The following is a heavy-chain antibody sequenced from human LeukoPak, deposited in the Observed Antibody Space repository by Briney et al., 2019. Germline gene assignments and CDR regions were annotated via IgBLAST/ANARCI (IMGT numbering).Heavy chain of an antibody. V-gene: IGHV3-74*01. CDR3: ARDLFYCSGGSCYSRNGFDI. Sequence: GGSLRLSCAASEFSVGSNYMTWVRQAPGKGLLWVSRINSDGSSTSYADSVKGRFTISRDNAKNTLYLQMNSLRAEDTAVYYCARDLFYCSGGSCYSRNGFDIWGQGTMVTVSS. CDR1: EFSVGSNY. CDR2: INSDGSST. D-gene: IGHD2-15*01. J-gene: IGHJ3*02.